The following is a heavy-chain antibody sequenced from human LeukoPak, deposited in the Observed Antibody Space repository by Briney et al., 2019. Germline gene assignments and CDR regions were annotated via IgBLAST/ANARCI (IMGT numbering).Heavy chain of an antibody. CDR3: ARGSVDYYDSSGYYYGWFDP. CDR1: GGSFSGYY. Sequence: PSETLSLTCAAYGGSFSGYYWSWIRQPPGKGLEWIGEINHSGSTNYNPSLKSRVTISVDTSKNQFSLKLSSVTAADTAVYYCARGSVDYYDSSGYYYGWFDPWGQGTLVTVSS. CDR2: INHSGST. V-gene: IGHV4-34*01. J-gene: IGHJ5*02. D-gene: IGHD3-22*01.